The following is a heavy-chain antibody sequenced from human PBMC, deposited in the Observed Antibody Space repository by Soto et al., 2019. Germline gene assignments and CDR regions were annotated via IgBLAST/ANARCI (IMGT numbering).Heavy chain of an antibody. CDR1: GFTFSSHA. CDR2: ISYDGSNK. V-gene: IGHV3-30-3*01. J-gene: IGHJ4*02. Sequence: QVQLVESGGGAVQPGRSLRLSCAASGFTFSSHAMHWVRQAPGKGLECVAIISYDGSNKYHGDSVRGRLTISRDNSKNTIYLQMNSLRAEDTAVYYCARDQTGITTTGGGRIDYWGQGTLVTVSS. CDR3: ARDQTGITTTGGGRIDY. D-gene: IGHD6-13*01.